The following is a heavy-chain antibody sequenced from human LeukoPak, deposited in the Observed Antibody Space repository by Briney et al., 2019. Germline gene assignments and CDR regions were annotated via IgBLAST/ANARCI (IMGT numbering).Heavy chain of an antibody. CDR1: GFTFSSYS. J-gene: IGHJ3*02. Sequence: PGRSLRLSCAASGFTFSSYSMNWVRQAPGKGLEWVSYISSSSSTIYYADSVKGRFTISRDNAKNSLYLQMNSLRAEDTAVYYCARDHSSGWYSEHAFDIWGQGTMVTVSS. V-gene: IGHV3-48*01. CDR2: ISSSSSTI. CDR3: ARDHSSGWYSEHAFDI. D-gene: IGHD6-19*01.